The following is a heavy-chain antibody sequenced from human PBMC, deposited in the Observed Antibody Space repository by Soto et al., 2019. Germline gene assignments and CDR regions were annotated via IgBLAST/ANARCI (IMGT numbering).Heavy chain of an antibody. J-gene: IGHJ4*02. CDR3: TKGQWESYAYTYYFDY. V-gene: IGHV3-23*01. CDR1: GFTFSNYA. Sequence: EVQLLESGGGLVQPGGSLRLSCAASGFTFSNYAMTWVRQAPGQGLEWVSAISSGGTYTDYADSVKGRLTLSRDNSKNTLYLQRDSLRAEDTAVYYCTKGQWESYAYTYYFDYWGKGNLVTVSS. D-gene: IGHD3-16*01. CDR2: ISSGGTYT.